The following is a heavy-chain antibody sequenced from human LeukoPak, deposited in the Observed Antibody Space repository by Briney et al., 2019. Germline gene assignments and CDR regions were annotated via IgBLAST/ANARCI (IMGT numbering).Heavy chain of an antibody. Sequence: GSLRLSCTVSGGSISSSSYYWGWIRQPPGKGLEWIGSIYYSGSTYYNPSLKSRVTISVDTSKNQFSLKLSSVTAADTAVYYCARMYSSSWYGVYYFDYWGQGTLVTVSS. CDR1: GGSISSSSYY. D-gene: IGHD6-13*01. V-gene: IGHV4-39*01. J-gene: IGHJ4*02. CDR3: ARMYSSSWYGVYYFDY. CDR2: IYYSGST.